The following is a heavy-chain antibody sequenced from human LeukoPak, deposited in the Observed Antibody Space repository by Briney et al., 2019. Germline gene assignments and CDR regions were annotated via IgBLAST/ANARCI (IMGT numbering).Heavy chain of an antibody. J-gene: IGHJ4*02. V-gene: IGHV3-11*01. D-gene: IGHD6-19*01. CDR1: GFTFSDYY. CDR3: ARPQRYSSKELN. Sequence: GGSLRLSCAASGFTFSDYYMSWIRQAPVKGLEWVSYISSSGSTIYYADSVKGRFTISRDNAKNSLYLQMNSLRAEDTAVYYCARPQRYSSKELNWGQGTLVTVSS. CDR2: ISSSGSTI.